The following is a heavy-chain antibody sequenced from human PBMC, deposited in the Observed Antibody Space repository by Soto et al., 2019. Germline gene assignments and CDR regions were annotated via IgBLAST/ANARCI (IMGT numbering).Heavy chain of an antibody. CDR2: IYYSGST. Sequence: SETLSLTCTVSGGSVSSGSYYWSWIRQPPGKGLEWIGYIYYSGSTNYNPSLKSRVTISVDTSKNQFSLKLSSVTAADTAVYYCAGGATLFDPWGQGTLVTVSS. D-gene: IGHD2-15*01. J-gene: IGHJ5*02. CDR3: AGGATLFDP. V-gene: IGHV4-61*01. CDR1: GGSVSSGSYY.